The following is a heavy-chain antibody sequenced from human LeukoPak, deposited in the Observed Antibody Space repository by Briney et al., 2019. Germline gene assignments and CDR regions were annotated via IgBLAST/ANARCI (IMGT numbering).Heavy chain of an antibody. D-gene: IGHD6-13*01. Sequence: PGRSLRLSCAASGFTFSSYAMSWVRQAPGKGLEWVSAISGSGGSTYYADSVKGRFTISRDNSKNTLYLQMNSLRAEDTAVYYCASAASSSWYYFDYWGQGTLVTVSS. CDR3: ASAASSSWYYFDY. J-gene: IGHJ4*02. CDR1: GFTFSSYA. V-gene: IGHV3-23*01. CDR2: ISGSGGST.